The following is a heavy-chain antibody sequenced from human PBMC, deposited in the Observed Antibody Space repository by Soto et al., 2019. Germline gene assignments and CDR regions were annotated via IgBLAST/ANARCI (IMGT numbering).Heavy chain of an antibody. Sequence: QVHLQQWGAGLLKPSETLSLTCGVYGGSFGTSYWAWIRQSPEKGLEWIGEINHNGDSNYNPSLKMLATISLAMSENQFSMKLTPVAAADTAVYYCARVTRFPDAFDIWGQGTPVIVSS. J-gene: IGHJ3*02. V-gene: IGHV4-34*01. CDR2: INHNGDS. CDR1: GGSFGTSY. CDR3: ARVTRFPDAFDI.